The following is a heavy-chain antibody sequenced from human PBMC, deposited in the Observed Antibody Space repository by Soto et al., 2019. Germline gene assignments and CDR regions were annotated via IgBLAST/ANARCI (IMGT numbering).Heavy chain of an antibody. CDR1: GGSISSGDYY. Sequence: SETLCLTCTVSGGSISSGDYYWSWIRQPPGKGLEWIWYIYYSGSTYYNPSLKSRVTISVDRSKNQFSLKLSSVTAADTAVYYCARERAADYGMDVWGQGTTVTVSS. CDR3: ARERAADYGMDV. J-gene: IGHJ6*02. CDR2: IYYSGST. D-gene: IGHD6-13*01. V-gene: IGHV4-30-4*01.